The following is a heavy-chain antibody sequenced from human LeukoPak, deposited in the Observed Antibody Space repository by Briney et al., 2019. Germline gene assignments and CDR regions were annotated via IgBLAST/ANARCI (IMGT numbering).Heavy chain of an antibody. CDR2: ISWNSGSI. CDR1: GFTFDGYA. CDR3: AKGRDGYNLYDY. V-gene: IGHV3-9*01. Sequence: GRSLRLSCATSGFTFDGYAMHWVRQAPGKGLEWVSGISWNSGSIGYADSVKGRFTISRDNAKNSLYLQMNSLRAEDTALYYCAKGRDGYNLYDYWGQGTLVTVSS. D-gene: IGHD5-12*01. J-gene: IGHJ4*02.